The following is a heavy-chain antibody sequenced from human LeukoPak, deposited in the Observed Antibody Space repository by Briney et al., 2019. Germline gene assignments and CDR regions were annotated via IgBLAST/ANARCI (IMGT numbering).Heavy chain of an antibody. Sequence: PSETLSLTCTVSGGSISSYYWSWIRQPPGKGLEWIGYIYYSGSTNYNPSLKSRVTISVDTSKNQFSLKLSSVTAADTAVYYCARLEMVPASADSKTFPTWGQGTLVTVSS. CDR1: GGSISSYY. CDR2: IYYSGST. J-gene: IGHJ5*02. D-gene: IGHD2-2*01. CDR3: ARLEMVPASADSKTFPT. V-gene: IGHV4-59*01.